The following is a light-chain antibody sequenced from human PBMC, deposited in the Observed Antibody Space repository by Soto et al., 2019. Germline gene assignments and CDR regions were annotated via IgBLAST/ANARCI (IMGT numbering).Light chain of an antibody. V-gene: IGKV3-20*01. Sequence: EIVLTQSPGTLSLSPEERATLSCRASQSISGTFLAWYQHKPGQAPRVLIYGATRRATGIPDRFSGSGSGTDFTLTISRLEPEDFAFYDCQQYDSGWTFGQGTKVEMK. CDR1: QSISGTF. CDR2: GAT. J-gene: IGKJ1*01. CDR3: QQYDSGWT.